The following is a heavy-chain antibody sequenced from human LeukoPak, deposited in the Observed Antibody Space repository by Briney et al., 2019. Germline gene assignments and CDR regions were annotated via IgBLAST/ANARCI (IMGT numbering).Heavy chain of an antibody. CDR2: INHSGST. CDR3: ARDGYYHGRPGELNWNYGYYYYYMDV. Sequence: PSETLSLTCAVYGGSFSGYYWSWIRQPPGKGLEWIGEINHSGSTNYNPSLKSRVTISVDTSKNQFSLKLSSVTAADTAVYYCARDGYYHGRPGELNWNYGYYYYYMDVWGKGTTVTVSS. J-gene: IGHJ6*03. CDR1: GGSFSGYY. V-gene: IGHV4-34*01. D-gene: IGHD1-7*01.